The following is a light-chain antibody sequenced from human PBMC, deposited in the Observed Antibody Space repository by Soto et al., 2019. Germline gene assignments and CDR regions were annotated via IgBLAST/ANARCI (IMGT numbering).Light chain of an antibody. V-gene: IGKV3-15*01. CDR2: RTS. CDR1: QSISSN. Sequence: EIVMTQSPATLSVSPGERATLSGRASQSISSNLAWYQQKPGQAPRLLMFRTSSRATGFPARFSGSGSGTEFNLTISSLQSEDFGVYYCQQYNNWPRATFGGGTKVDI. CDR3: QQYNNWPRAT. J-gene: IGKJ4*01.